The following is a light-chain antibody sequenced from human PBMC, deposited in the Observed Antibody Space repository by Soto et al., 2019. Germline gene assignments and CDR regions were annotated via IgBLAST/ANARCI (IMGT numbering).Light chain of an antibody. V-gene: IGKV3-11*01. J-gene: IGKJ5*01. Sequence: EIVLTQSPATLSLSPGERATLSCRASQSVDTYLACYQQKPGQAPRLLIYDASNRATDIPARFSGSGSGTDFTLTINSLEPEDFAVYYCQQRSNWQAFGQGTRLEIK. CDR2: DAS. CDR3: QQRSNWQA. CDR1: QSVDTY.